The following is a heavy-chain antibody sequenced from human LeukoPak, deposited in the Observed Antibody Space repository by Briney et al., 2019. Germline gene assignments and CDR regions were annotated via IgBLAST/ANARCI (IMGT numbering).Heavy chain of an antibody. V-gene: IGHV1-2*02. Sequence: ASVKVSRKASGYTFTGYYMHWVRQAPGQGLEWMGWINPNSGGTNYAQKFQGRVTMTRDTSISTAYMELSRLRSDDTAVYYCARRTGYYYDSSGYSFGYWGQGTLVTVSS. J-gene: IGHJ4*02. D-gene: IGHD3-22*01. CDR2: INPNSGGT. CDR3: ARRTGYYYDSSGYSFGY. CDR1: GYTFTGYY.